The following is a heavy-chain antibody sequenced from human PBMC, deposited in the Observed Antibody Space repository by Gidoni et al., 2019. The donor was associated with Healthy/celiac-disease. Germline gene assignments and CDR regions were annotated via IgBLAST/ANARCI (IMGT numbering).Heavy chain of an antibody. D-gene: IGHD3-16*01. CDR1: GGTFHSYA. Sequence: QVQLVQSGAEGKQPGSSVKVSCKASGGTFHSYALSWVRQASGQGFGWMGGSIPFFGTPNYAQRFQGRVRITADEPTGTAYMELSSLRPEDTAVYYCATNYGGNHYAMDVWGQGTTVSVS. J-gene: IGHJ6*02. V-gene: IGHV1-69*01. CDR3: ATNYGGNHYAMDV. CDR2: SIPFFGTP.